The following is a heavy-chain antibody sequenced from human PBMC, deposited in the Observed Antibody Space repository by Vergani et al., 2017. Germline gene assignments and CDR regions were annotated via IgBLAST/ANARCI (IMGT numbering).Heavy chain of an antibody. CDR2: ISSSSSTI. CDR3: ARDLGDNVYYYYYGMDV. Sequence: EVQLVESGGGLVQPGGSLRLSCAASGFTFSSYSMNWVRQAPGKGLEWVSYISSSSSTIYYADSVKGRFTISRDNAKNSLYLQMNSLRVEDTAVYYCARDLGDNVYYYYYGMDVWGQGTTVTVSS. V-gene: IGHV3-48*01. J-gene: IGHJ6*02. D-gene: IGHD3-16*01. CDR1: GFTFSSYS.